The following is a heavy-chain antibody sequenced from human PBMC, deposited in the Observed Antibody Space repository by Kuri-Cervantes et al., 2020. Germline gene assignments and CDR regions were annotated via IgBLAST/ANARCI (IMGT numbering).Heavy chain of an antibody. CDR3: ARYYYGMDV. Sequence: SETLSLTCAVYGGSSSDYSWSWIRQPPGKGLEWIGEINHGGGTNYNPSLKSRVTISVDTSKNQFSLRLSSVTAVDTAVYYCARYYYGMDVWGQGTTVTVSS. CDR2: INHGGGT. CDR1: GGSSSDYS. V-gene: IGHV4-34*01. J-gene: IGHJ6*02.